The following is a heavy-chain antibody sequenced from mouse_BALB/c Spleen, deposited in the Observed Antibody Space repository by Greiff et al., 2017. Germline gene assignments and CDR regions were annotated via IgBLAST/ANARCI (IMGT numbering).Heavy chain of an antibody. Sequence: DVKLQESGPGLVKPSQSLSLTCSVTGYSITSGYYWNWIRQFPGNKLEWMGYISYDGSNNYNPSLKNRISITRDTSKNQFFLKLNSVTTEDTATYYCARDGGYDFAWFAYWGQGTLVTVSA. V-gene: IGHV3-6*02. CDR2: ISYDGSN. CDR3: ARDGGYDFAWFAY. J-gene: IGHJ3*01. CDR1: GYSITSGYY. D-gene: IGHD2-4*01.